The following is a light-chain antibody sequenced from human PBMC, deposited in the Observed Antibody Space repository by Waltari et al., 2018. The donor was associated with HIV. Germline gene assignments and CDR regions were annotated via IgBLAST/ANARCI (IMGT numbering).Light chain of an antibody. J-gene: IGKJ4*01. CDR3: QQYDTSPIT. CDR2: KAS. V-gene: IGKV1-5*03. Sequence: DTQMTQSPSSLSASVGDRVTITCRASQSINVWLAWYQQKPGKVPNLLIFKASSPKSGVPSRFSGSGSGTEFTLTISSLQPDDSATYYCQQYDTSPITFGDGTRVEI. CDR1: QSINVW.